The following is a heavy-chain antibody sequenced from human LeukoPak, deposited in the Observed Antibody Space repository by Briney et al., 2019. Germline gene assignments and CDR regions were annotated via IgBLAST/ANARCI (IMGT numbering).Heavy chain of an antibody. CDR2: IYPXXSDT. CDR3: ASSSAVVAHFDY. CDR1: GYSFTSYW. Sequence: GESLKISCKGSGYSFTSYWIGWVRQMPGKXXXXXXIIYPXXSDTRYSXSXQGQVTISADKSISTAYLQWSSLKASDTAMYYCASSSAVVAHFDYWGQGTLVTVSS. D-gene: IGHD2-15*01. V-gene: IGHV5-51*01. J-gene: IGHJ4*02.